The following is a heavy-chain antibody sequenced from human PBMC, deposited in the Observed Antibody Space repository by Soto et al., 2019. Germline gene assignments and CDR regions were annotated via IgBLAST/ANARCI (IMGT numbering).Heavy chain of an antibody. CDR1: GFNFIDAW. V-gene: IGHV3-15*01. J-gene: IGHJ6*03. CDR3: NTEAKWLRLHAYYYYMDV. Sequence: EVQLVESGGGLVKPGGSLRLSCAASGFNFIDAWMSWVRQAPGRGLEWVGRIKSKTDGGTTDYAAAVKGRFTVSRDDSKSTLYLQMNSLKTEDTAFYYCNTEAKWLRLHAYYYYMDVWGKGTTVTVSS. CDR2: IKSKTDGGTT. D-gene: IGHD5-12*01.